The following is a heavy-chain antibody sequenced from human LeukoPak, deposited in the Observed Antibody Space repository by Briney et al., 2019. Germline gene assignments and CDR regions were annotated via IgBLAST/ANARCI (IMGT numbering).Heavy chain of an antibody. CDR2: IYPGDSDT. CDR3: ARQNDFRLDY. J-gene: IGHJ4*02. V-gene: IGHV5-51*01. CDR1: GYTFSSYW. Sequence: GESLKISCKGSGYTFSSYWIGWVRQMPGKGLEGMGIIYPGDSDTRYSPSLQGQVTISVDTSIGSAYLQWSSLKASDTAIYYCARQNDFRLDYWGQGTLVTVSS. D-gene: IGHD3-3*01.